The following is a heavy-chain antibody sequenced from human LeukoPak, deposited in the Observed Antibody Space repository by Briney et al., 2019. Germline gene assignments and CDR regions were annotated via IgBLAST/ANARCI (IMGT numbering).Heavy chain of an antibody. Sequence: GGSLRLSCAASGFTFSSYSMNWVRQAPGKGLEWVSSIISSSSYIYYADSVKGRFTISRDNAKNSLYLQMSGLRAEDTAVYYCARDSDPPLNGFWSGYYDYYMDVWGKGTTVTVSS. CDR3: ARDSDPPLNGFWSGYYDYYMDV. D-gene: IGHD3-3*01. CDR1: GFTFSSYS. V-gene: IGHV3-21*01. CDR2: IISSSSYI. J-gene: IGHJ6*03.